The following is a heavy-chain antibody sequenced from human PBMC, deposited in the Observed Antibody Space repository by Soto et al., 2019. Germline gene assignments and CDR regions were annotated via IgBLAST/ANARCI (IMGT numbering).Heavy chain of an antibody. J-gene: IGHJ6*02. Sequence: QVQLVQSGAEVKKPGSSVRVSCRSSGDTFSSYIVNWLRLAPGRGLELMGRVIPVLTTTDYAQNFRGRVTISADRSTNKVYLDLSSMRSDETAVYYCARRRYCGYDCYHKHYYGMDVWGQGSLVTVAS. CDR3: ARRRYCGYDCYHKHYYGMDV. D-gene: IGHD2-21*02. V-gene: IGHV1-69*08. CDR1: GDTFSSYI. CDR2: VIPVLTTT.